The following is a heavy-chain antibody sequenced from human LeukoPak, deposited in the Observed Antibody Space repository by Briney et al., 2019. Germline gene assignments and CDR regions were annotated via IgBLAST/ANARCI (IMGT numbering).Heavy chain of an antibody. CDR2: ISGSGGST. CDR3: AKDHSGSYLFDY. CDR1: GFTFSSYA. J-gene: IGHJ4*02. Sequence: PGGSLRLSCAASGFTFSSYAMSWVRQAPGKGPEWVSAISGSGGSTHYADSVKGRFTISRDNSKNTLYLQMNSLRAEDTAVYYCAKDHSGSYLFDYWGQGTLVTVSS. V-gene: IGHV3-23*01. D-gene: IGHD1-26*01.